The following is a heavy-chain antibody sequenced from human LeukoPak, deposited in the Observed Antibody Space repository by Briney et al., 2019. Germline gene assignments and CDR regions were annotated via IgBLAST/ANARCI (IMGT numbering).Heavy chain of an antibody. J-gene: IGHJ5*02. CDR1: GGSISSSSYY. CDR2: IYYSGST. CDR3: ARGQGAAMVPANWFDP. D-gene: IGHD5-18*01. Sequence: SETLSLTCTVSGGSISSSSYYWGWIRQPPGKGLEWIGSIYYSGSTYYNPSLKSRVTISVDTSKNQFSLKLSSVTAADTAVYYCARGQGAAMVPANWFDPWGQGTLVTVSS. V-gene: IGHV4-39*07.